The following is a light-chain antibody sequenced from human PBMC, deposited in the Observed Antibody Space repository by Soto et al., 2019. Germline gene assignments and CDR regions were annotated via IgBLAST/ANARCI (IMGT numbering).Light chain of an antibody. J-gene: IGKJ4*01. CDR3: HQRSTWPLT. V-gene: IGKV3-11*01. Sequence: EIVLTQSPATLSLSPGEGAALSCRASQSVSRFLAWYQQKPGQAPRLLIYGASNRATGIPTRFSGSGSGTDFTLTSSSLEAEDFALYYCHQRSTWPLTFGGGTTVEIK. CDR2: GAS. CDR1: QSVSRF.